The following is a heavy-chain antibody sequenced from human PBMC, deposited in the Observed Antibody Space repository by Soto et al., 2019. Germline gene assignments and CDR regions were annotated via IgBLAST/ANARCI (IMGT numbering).Heavy chain of an antibody. CDR2: ISYDGSNK. V-gene: IGHV3-30-3*01. J-gene: IGHJ4*02. D-gene: IGHD3-22*01. CDR1: GFTFSSYA. Sequence: PGESLKISCAASGFTFSSYAMHWVRQAPGKGLEWVAVISYDGSNKYYADSVKGRFTISRDNSKNTLYLQMNSLRAEDTAVYYCASYYDSSGYYYWRDYWGQGTLVTVSS. CDR3: ASYYDSSGYYYWRDY.